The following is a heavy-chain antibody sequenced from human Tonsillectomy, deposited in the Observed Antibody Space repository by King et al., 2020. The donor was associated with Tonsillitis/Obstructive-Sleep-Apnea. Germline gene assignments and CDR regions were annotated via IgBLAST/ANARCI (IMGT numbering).Heavy chain of an antibody. J-gene: IGHJ5*02. CDR1: GGSISRSSYY. Sequence: QLQESGPGLVKPSETLSLTCTVSGGSISRSSYYWGWMRQPPGKALGGIGSIYYSVSTYYNPSLKSRVTISEESSKNQFSRTRGSETAADTAVYYCARRNPLKYCSSTSCWFDPWGQGTLVTVSS. V-gene: IGHV4-39*01. CDR2: IYYSVST. D-gene: IGHD2-2*01. CDR3: ARRNPLKYCSSTSCWFDP.